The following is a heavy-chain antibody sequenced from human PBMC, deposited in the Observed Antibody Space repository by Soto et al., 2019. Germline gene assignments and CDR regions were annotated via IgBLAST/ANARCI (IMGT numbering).Heavy chain of an antibody. V-gene: IGHV4-59*01. D-gene: IGHD3-3*01. CDR3: ARDGGPVDAFDI. Sequence: SETLSLTCTVSGGSISSYYWSWIRQPPGKGLEWVGYIYYSGSTNYNPSLKSRVTISVDTSKNQFSLKLSSVTAADTAVYYCARDGGPVDAFDIWGQGTMVTVSS. CDR2: IYYSGST. CDR1: GGSISSYY. J-gene: IGHJ3*02.